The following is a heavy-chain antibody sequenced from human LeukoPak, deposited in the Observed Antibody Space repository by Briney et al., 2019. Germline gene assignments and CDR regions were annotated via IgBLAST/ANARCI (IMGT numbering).Heavy chain of an antibody. J-gene: IGHJ4*02. CDR2: INHSGST. D-gene: IGHD2-2*01. CDR3: ASRRAPPNNYCSSTSCYAVGDFDY. V-gene: IGHV4-34*01. CDR1: GGSFSGYY. Sequence: SETLSLTCAVYGGSFSGYYWSWIRQPPGKGLEWIGEINHSGSTNYNPSLKSRVTISVDTSKNQFSLKLSSVTAADTAVYYRASRRAPPNNYCSSTSCYAVGDFDYWGQGTLVTVSS.